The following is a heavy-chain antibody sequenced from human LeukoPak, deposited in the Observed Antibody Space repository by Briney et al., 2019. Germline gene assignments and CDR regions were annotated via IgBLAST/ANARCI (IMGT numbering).Heavy chain of an antibody. D-gene: IGHD6-13*01. CDR3: ARDISGYSSSWSNWFDP. J-gene: IGHJ5*02. CDR2: INPNSGGT. V-gene: IGHV1-2*02. Sequence: ASVKVSCKASGYTFTGYYMHWVRQAPGQGLEWMGWINPNSGGTNYAQKFQGRVTMTRDTSISTAYMELSRLRSDDTAVYYCARDISGYSSSWSNWFDPWGQGTLVTVSS. CDR1: GYTFTGYY.